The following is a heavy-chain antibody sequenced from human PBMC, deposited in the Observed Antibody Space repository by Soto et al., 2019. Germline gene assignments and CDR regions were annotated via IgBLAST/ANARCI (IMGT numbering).Heavy chain of an antibody. CDR3: ARKNTYYYDSSGRMDV. CDR2: ISSSSSTI. CDR1: GFTFSSYS. J-gene: IGHJ6*02. D-gene: IGHD3-22*01. V-gene: IGHV3-48*02. Sequence: EVQLVESGGGLVQPGGSLRLSCAASGFTFSSYSMNWVRQAPGKGLEWVSYISSSSSTIYYADSVKGRFTISRDNAKNSLDLQMNSLRDEDTAVYYCARKNTYYYDSSGRMDVWGQGTTVTVSS.